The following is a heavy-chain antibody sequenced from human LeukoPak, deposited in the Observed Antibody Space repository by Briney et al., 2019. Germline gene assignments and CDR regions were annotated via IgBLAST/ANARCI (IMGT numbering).Heavy chain of an antibody. Sequence: PSETLSLTCAVYGGSFSGYYWSWIRQPPGKGLEWIGEINHSGSTNYNPSHKSRVTISVDTSKNQFSLKLSSVTAADTAVYYCARVRSGSYYYYFDYWGQGTLVTVSS. V-gene: IGHV4-34*01. CDR1: GGSFSGYY. J-gene: IGHJ4*02. CDR3: ARVRSGSYYYYFDY. CDR2: INHSGST. D-gene: IGHD3-10*01.